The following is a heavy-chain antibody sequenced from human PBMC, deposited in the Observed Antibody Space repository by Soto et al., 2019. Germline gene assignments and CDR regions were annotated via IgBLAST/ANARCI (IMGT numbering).Heavy chain of an antibody. Sequence: SESLSLTCNVSGGSISNYYWTWVRQSPEKGLEWIGYMYYNGNINYNPSLKSRVTISIDTSKNQFSLTLKSVTAADTAVYYCASGGNWFDPWGQGVLVTVSS. CDR2: MYYNGNI. D-gene: IGHD3-16*01. V-gene: IGHV4-59*01. J-gene: IGHJ5*02. CDR3: ASGGNWFDP. CDR1: GGSISNYY.